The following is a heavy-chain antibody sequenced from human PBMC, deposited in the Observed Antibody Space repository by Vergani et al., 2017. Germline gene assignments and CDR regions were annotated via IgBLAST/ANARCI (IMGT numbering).Heavy chain of an antibody. CDR1: GGSISSGGYS. Sequence: QLQLQESGSGLVKPSQTLSLTCAVSGGSISSGGYSWSWIRQPPGKGLEWIGYIYHSGSTYYNPSLKSRVTISVDRSKNSFFLKLSSVTAADTAVYYCARVKGCSSTSCYDYNWFDPWGQGTLVTVSS. V-gene: IGHV4-30-2*01. J-gene: IGHJ5*02. CDR2: IYHSGST. D-gene: IGHD2-2*01. CDR3: ARVKGCSSTSCYDYNWFDP.